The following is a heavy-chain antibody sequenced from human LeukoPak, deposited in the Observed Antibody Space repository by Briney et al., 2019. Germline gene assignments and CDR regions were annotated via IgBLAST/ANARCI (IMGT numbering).Heavy chain of an antibody. D-gene: IGHD3-22*01. CDR3: ASSQITMIVVVYYYYGMDV. V-gene: IGHV1-69*02. CDR2: IIPILGIA. J-gene: IGHJ6*02. CDR1: GYTFTDYY. Sequence: SVRLSCTASGYTFTDYYLHWVRQAPGQGLEWMGRIIPILGIANYAQKFQGRVTITADKSTSTAYMELSSLRSEDTAVYYCASSQITMIVVVYYYYGMDVWGQGTTVTVSS.